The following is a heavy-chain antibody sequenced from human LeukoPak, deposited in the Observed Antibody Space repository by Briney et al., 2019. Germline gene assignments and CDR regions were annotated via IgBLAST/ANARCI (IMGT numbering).Heavy chain of an antibody. Sequence: SETLSLTCAASGGSFSGYYWSWIRQPPGKGLEWIGEISHSGITNYNPSLKSRVTISVDTSKNQFSLQLNSVTAADTAVSYCARVNSSFLGGFVYSGHGSLVTVSS. CDR2: ISHSGIT. V-gene: IGHV4-34*01. J-gene: IGHJ4*01. D-gene: IGHD3-16*01. CDR1: GGSFSGYY. CDR3: ARVNSSFLGGFVY.